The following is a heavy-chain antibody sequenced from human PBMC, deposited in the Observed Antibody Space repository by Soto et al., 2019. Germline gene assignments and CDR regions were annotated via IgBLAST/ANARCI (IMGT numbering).Heavy chain of an antibody. V-gene: IGHV4-39*01. Sequence: SETLSLTCTVSGGSISNSNYYWGWIRQPPGKGLEWIGSIYYSGSTYYNPSLKSRVTISVDTSKNQFSLNLRSVTAADTAVYYCARQIYDFVWGHYYFDYWGQGTLVTVSS. CDR3: ARQIYDFVWGHYYFDY. D-gene: IGHD3-16*01. J-gene: IGHJ4*02. CDR1: GGSISNSNYY. CDR2: IYYSGST.